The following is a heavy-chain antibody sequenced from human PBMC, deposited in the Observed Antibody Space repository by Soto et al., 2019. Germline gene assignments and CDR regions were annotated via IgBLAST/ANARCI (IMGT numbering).Heavy chain of an antibody. V-gene: IGHV4-59*01. CDR3: ARVSSSGWSPTTIDY. CDR2: IHYSGGT. J-gene: IGHJ4*02. CDR1: GGSISSYY. D-gene: IGHD6-19*01. Sequence: QVQLQESGPGLVKPSETLSLTCTVSGGSISSYYWSWIRQPPGKGLEWIAYIHYSGGTNYNPSLKSRVTISVDTSRNQFSLKLFSVTAADTAVYYCARVSSSGWSPTTIDYWGQGTLVTVSS.